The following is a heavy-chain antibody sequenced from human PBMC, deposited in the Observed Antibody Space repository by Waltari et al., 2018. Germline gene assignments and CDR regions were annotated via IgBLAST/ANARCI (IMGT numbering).Heavy chain of an antibody. J-gene: IGHJ3*02. CDR2: IYHSGGT. Sequence: QVQLQESGPGLVKPSETLSLTCTVSGYSISSGYYWGWIRQPPGKGLEWIGSIYHSGGTYYNPSLKSRVTISVDTSKNQFSLKLSSVTAADTAVYYCARDLWRFSSGTRGTAFDIWGQGTMVTVSS. V-gene: IGHV4-38-2*02. CDR3: ARDLWRFSSGTRGTAFDI. D-gene: IGHD3-3*01. CDR1: GYSISSGYY.